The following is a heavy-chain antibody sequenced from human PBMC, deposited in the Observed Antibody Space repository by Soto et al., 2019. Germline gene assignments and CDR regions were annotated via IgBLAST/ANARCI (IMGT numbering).Heavy chain of an antibody. CDR3: ARHVDDYGGWGWFDR. J-gene: IGHJ5*02. CDR1: GASISPGSYY. V-gene: IGHV4-39*01. CDR2: IYSGGSA. D-gene: IGHD3-16*01. Sequence: PSETLSLTCTVSGASISPGSYYWAWIRQPPGQGLEWIGTIYSGGSAYYNPSLNSRVTMSIDMSKNQLSLEVRSVTAADTAMYYCARHVDDYGGWGWFDRWGQGTLVTVSS.